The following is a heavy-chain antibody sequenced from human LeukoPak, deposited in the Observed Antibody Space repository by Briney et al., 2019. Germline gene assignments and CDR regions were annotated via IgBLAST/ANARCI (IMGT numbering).Heavy chain of an antibody. CDR2: IYYSGST. V-gene: IGHV4-39*01. CDR1: GGSISSSSYY. Sequence: SETLSLTCTVSGGSISSSSYYWGWIRQPPGKGLEWIGSIYYSGSTYYNPSLKSRVTISVDTSKNQSSLKLSSVTAADTAVYYCARDSLMGATSLDYWGQGTLVTVSS. CDR3: ARDSLMGATSLDY. J-gene: IGHJ4*02. D-gene: IGHD1-26*01.